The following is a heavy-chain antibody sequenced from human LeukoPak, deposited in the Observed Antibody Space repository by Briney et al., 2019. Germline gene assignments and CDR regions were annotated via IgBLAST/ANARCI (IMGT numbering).Heavy chain of an antibody. CDR1: GFTFSSYA. D-gene: IGHD3-22*01. J-gene: IGHJ5*02. V-gene: IGHV3-23*01. CDR2: ISGSGGST. CDR3: AKDRSAYYSGRFDP. Sequence: GGSLRLSCAASGFTFSSYAMSWVRQAPGKGLEWVSAISGSGGSTYYADSVKGRFTISRDNSKNTLYLQMNSLRAEDTAVYFCAKDRSAYYSGRFDPWGQGTLVTVSS.